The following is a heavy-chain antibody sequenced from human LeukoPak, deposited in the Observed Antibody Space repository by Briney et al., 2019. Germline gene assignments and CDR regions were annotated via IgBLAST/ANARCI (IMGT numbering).Heavy chain of an antibody. CDR2: IIPIFGTA. J-gene: IGHJ4*02. CDR3: ARVAAMVSGGPDY. D-gene: IGHD5-18*01. V-gene: IGHV1-69*13. Sequence: SVKVSCKPSGGTFSSYAISWVRQAPGQGLEWMGGIIPIFGTANYAQKFQGRDTITADESTSTAYMELSSLRSEDTAVYYCARVAAMVSGGPDYWGQGTLVTVSS. CDR1: GGTFSSYA.